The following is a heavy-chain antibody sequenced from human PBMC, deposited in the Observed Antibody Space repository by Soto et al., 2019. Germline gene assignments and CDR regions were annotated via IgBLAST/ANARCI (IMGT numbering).Heavy chain of an antibody. CDR2: IIPIFGTA. D-gene: IGHD6-6*01. V-gene: IGHV1-69*13. Sequence: GASVKVSCKASGGTFSSYAISWVREAPGQGLEWMGGIIPIFGTANYAQKFQGRVTITADESTSTAYMELSSLRSEDTAVYYCARVVDPIAARPDAFDIWGQGTMVTVSS. J-gene: IGHJ3*02. CDR3: ARVVDPIAARPDAFDI. CDR1: GGTFSSYA.